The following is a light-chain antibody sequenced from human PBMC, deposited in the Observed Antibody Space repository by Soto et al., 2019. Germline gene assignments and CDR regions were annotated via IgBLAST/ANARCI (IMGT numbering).Light chain of an antibody. CDR1: QKISVY. Sequence: IQLTQSPSSLSAFVGGRGTIACRACQKISVYLNWYQQKPGRTPKPLIYSVKNLQTWAPSRFSGSSSGTDFNLTINTLQPEDIATYHCQQTYSSPPSFGQGTKV. V-gene: IGKV1-39*01. CDR3: QQTYSSPPS. CDR2: SVK. J-gene: IGKJ1*01.